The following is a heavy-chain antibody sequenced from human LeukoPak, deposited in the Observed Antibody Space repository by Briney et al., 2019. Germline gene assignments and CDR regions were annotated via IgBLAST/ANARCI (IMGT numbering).Heavy chain of an antibody. V-gene: IGHV3-23*01. CDR3: AKDRVVVAAIYLDY. D-gene: IGHD2-15*01. J-gene: IGHJ4*02. CDR1: GFTFSSYA. CDR2: ISGSGGST. Sequence: PGGSLRLSCAASGFTFSSYAMSWVRQAPGKGLEWVSAISGSGGSTYYADSVKGRFTISRDNSKNTLYLHMNSLRAEDTAVYYCAKDRVVVAAIYLDYWGQGTLVTVSS.